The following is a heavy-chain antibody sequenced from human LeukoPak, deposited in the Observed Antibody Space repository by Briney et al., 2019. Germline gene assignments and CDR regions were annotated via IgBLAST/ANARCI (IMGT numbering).Heavy chain of an antibody. CDR3: ARVPRYSSSLYYFDY. J-gene: IGHJ4*02. CDR2: VSYSGST. Sequence: SETLSLTCSVSGGSISSTSYYWGWIRQPPGKGLEWIGSVSYSGSTYYNPTLKSRLTISVDTSKNQFSLKLSSVTAADTAFYYCARVPRYSSSLYYFDYWGQGTLVTVSS. CDR1: GGSISSTSYY. D-gene: IGHD6-13*01. V-gene: IGHV4-39*07.